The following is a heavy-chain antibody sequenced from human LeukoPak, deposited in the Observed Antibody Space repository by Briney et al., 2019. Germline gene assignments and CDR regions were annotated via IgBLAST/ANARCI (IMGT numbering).Heavy chain of an antibody. CDR1: GFTFSSYW. V-gene: IGHV3-7*01. CDR2: IKQDGSEK. CDR3: ARGRFGYGDYFDY. Sequence: GGSLRLSCAASGFTFSSYWMSWVRQAPGKGLEWVANIKQDGSEKYYVGSVKGRFTISRDNAKNSLYLQMNSLRAEDTAVYYCARGRFGYGDYFDYWGQGTLVTVSS. D-gene: IGHD3-16*01. J-gene: IGHJ4*02.